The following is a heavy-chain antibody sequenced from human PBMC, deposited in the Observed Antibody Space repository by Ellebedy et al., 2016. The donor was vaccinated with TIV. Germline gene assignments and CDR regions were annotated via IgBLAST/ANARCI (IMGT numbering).Heavy chain of an antibody. CDR2: VRLSGGT. CDR3: ARVGRSRLTLVRGVTRWFDP. CDR1: DPSFSGNY. V-gene: IGHV4-34*01. D-gene: IGHD3-10*01. J-gene: IGHJ5*02. Sequence: GSLRLSXVVSDPSFSGNYWSWIRQSPGKGLEWIGEVRLSGGTNYNPSLKSRVTISGDTSKNQLSLKVTSVTAADTGIYYCARVGRSRLTLVRGVTRWFDPWGQGTLVSVSS.